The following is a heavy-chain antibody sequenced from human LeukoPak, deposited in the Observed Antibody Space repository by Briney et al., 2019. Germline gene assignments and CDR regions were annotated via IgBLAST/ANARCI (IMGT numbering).Heavy chain of an antibody. CDR2: IYYSGST. V-gene: IGHV4-59*12. Sequence: SETLSLTCTVSGGSISSYYWSWIRQPPGKGLEWIGYIYYSGSTNYNPSLKSRVTISVDKSKNQFSLKLSSVTAADTAVYYCARADSGYSYGFDYWGQGTLVTVSS. J-gene: IGHJ4*02. D-gene: IGHD5-18*01. CDR3: ARADSGYSYGFDY. CDR1: GGSISSYY.